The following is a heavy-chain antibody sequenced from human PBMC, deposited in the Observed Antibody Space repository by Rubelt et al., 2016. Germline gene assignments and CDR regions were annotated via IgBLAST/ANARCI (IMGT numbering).Heavy chain of an antibody. V-gene: IGHV4-34*01. CDR3: GLSRVAGTLDY. CDR1: GGSFSGYY. D-gene: IGHD6-19*01. CDR2: INHSGST. Sequence: QVQLQQWGAGLLKPSETLSLTCAVYGGSFSGYYWSWIRQPPGKGLEWIGEINHSGSTNYNPSLKSRVTISVDTAKNQFSRKLSSVTAADTAVYYCGLSRVAGTLDYWGQGTLVTVSS. J-gene: IGHJ4*02.